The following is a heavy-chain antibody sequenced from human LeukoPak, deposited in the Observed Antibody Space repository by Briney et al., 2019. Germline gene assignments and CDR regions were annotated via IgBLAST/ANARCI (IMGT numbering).Heavy chain of an antibody. Sequence: GGSLRLSCGTSGFTFSSYATSWVRQAPGKGLEWVSLITAIAGDTYYADSVKGRFTISRDNSRNTLYLQMDSLRAEDSAIYYCVSKGLQLFGELLDWGQGTLVTVSS. D-gene: IGHD3-10*01. V-gene: IGHV3-23*01. CDR1: GFTFSSYA. J-gene: IGHJ4*02. CDR3: VSKGLQLFGELLD. CDR2: ITAIAGDT.